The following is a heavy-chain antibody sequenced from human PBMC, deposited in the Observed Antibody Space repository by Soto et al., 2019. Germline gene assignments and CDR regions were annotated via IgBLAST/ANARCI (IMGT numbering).Heavy chain of an antibody. V-gene: IGHV3-11*01. Sequence: PGGSLRLSCGASGFTFSNYYMSWSRQAPGKGLEWVSYISSTGRTIYYADSVKGRFTVSRDNAQNSLSLNLNSLRVEDTAVYYCARSYSSGWEFDYWGQGTQVTVSS. CDR1: GFTFSNYY. D-gene: IGHD6-19*01. CDR3: ARSYSSGWEFDY. CDR2: ISSTGRTI. J-gene: IGHJ4*02.